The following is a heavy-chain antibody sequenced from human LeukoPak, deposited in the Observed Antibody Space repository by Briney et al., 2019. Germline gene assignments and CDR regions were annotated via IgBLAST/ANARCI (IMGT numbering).Heavy chain of an antibody. D-gene: IGHD3-3*01. J-gene: IGHJ4*02. CDR3: AREEWYYFDY. CDR2: ISYDGSNK. Sequence: GGSLRLSCVASGFTFNTYAIHWVRQAPGKGLDWVAVISYDGSNKYYEDSVKGRFTLSRDNSKNTLYLQMNSLRAEDMAVYYCAREEWYYFDYWGQGTLVTVSS. CDR1: GFTFNTYA. V-gene: IGHV3-30-3*01.